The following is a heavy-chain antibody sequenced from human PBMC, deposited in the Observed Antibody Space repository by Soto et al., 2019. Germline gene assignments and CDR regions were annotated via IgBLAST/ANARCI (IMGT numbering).Heavy chain of an antibody. CDR1: GGIVSSNSAA. CDR2: TYYRSKWYN. V-gene: IGHV6-1*01. CDR3: AREVVAAYYPTGFDP. J-gene: IGHJ5*02. D-gene: IGHD2-15*01. Sequence: LQTLSLTCAISGGIVSSNSAAWNSIRQAPSRGLEWLGRTYYRSKWYNDYAVSVKSRITINPDTSKNQFSLQLNAVTPEDTAVYYCAREVVAAYYPTGFDPWGQGTLVTVSS.